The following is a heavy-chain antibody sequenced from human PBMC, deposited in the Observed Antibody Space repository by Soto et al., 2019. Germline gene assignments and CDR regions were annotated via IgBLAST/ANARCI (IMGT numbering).Heavy chain of an antibody. D-gene: IGHD5-12*01. Sequence: EVQLVESGGGLVQPGGPLRLSCAASGFTFSSYWMSWVRQAPGKGLEWVANIKQDGSEKYYVDSVKGRFTISRDNAKNSLYLQMNSLRAEDTAVYYCARERGYSGYDYWYFDLWGRGTLVTVSS. CDR1: GFTFSSYW. CDR3: ARERGYSGYDYWYFDL. J-gene: IGHJ2*01. V-gene: IGHV3-7*01. CDR2: IKQDGSEK.